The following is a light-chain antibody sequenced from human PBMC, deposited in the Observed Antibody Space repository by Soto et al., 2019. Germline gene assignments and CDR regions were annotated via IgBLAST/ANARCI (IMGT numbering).Light chain of an antibody. J-gene: IGKJ3*01. CDR1: QSVLYSSNNKNY. V-gene: IGKV4-1*01. CDR2: WAS. CDR3: QQYYSTLFT. Sequence: DIVMTQSPDSLAVSLGESATINCKSSQSVLYSSNNKNYLAWYQQKPGQAPKLLIYWASTRESGVPDRFSGRGSGTASTLTISSLQAEDVAVYYCQQYYSTLFTFGPGTQVDIK.